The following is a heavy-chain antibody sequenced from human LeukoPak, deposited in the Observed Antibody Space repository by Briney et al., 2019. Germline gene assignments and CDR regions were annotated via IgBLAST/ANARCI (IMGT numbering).Heavy chain of an antibody. CDR2: IYHSRYT. D-gene: IGHD2/OR15-2a*01. V-gene: IGHV4-34*01. CDR1: GVSFSGNY. Sequence: PSETLSLTCAVHGVSFSGNYWSWIRQSPEKGLEWIGGIYHSRYTTYNPSLKSRVTISADTSENQLSLRLTSVTAADTALYYCARIRCSPTDNTCYNYWGQGTLVTVSS. CDR3: ARIRCSPTDNTCYNY. J-gene: IGHJ4*02.